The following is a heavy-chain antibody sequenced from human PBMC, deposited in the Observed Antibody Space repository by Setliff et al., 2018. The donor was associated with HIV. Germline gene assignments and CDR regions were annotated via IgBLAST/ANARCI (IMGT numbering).Heavy chain of an antibody. J-gene: IGHJ5*02. V-gene: IGHV4-38-2*01. Sequence: LSLTCVVSGYSISSGYYWGWIRQPPGTGLEWIGSFYHSTTYYNPSLKSRVTISVDTSKNQFSLKLISVTAADTAVYYCARYGGNSFWFDPWGQGTLVTVS. CDR1: GYSISSGYY. CDR3: ARYGGNSFWFDP. D-gene: IGHD2-21*01. CDR2: FYHSTT.